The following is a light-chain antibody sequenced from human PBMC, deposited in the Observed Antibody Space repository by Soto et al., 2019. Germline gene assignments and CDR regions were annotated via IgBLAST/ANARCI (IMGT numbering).Light chain of an antibody. J-gene: IGKJ1*01. CDR1: QTISSW. CDR2: KAS. V-gene: IGKV1-5*03. CDR3: LQDYNYAWT. Sequence: DIQMTQSPSTLSGSVGDRVTITCLASQTISSWLAWYQQKPGKAPKLLIYKASTLKSGVPSRFSGSRSGTDFTLTISSLQPEDFATYYCLQDYNYAWTFGQGTKVDIK.